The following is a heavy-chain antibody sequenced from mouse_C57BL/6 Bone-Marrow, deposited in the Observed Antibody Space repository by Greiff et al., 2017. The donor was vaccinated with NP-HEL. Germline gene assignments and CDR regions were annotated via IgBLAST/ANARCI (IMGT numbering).Heavy chain of an antibody. CDR3: TRLYYYYGSSFFAY. J-gene: IGHJ3*01. D-gene: IGHD1-1*01. CDR1: GFTFSDAW. Sequence: EVMLVESGGGLVQPGGSMKLSCAASGFTFSDAWMDWVRQSPEKGLEWVAEIRNKANNHATYYAESVKGRFTISRDDSKSSVYLQMNSLRAEDTGIYYCTRLYYYYGSSFFAYWGQGTLVTVSA. V-gene: IGHV6-6*01. CDR2: IRNKANNHAT.